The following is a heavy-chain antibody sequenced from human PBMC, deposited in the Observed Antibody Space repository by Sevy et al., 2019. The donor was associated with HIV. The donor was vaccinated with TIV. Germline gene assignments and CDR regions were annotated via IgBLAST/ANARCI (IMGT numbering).Heavy chain of an antibody. CDR3: ARDRYYDASGYYYYYYGLDV. V-gene: IGHV3-66*01. D-gene: IGHD3-22*01. CDR2: NYSGGST. J-gene: IGHJ6*02. Sequence: GGSLRLSCAASTFSVTDNYMSWVRQAPGKGLEWVSTNYSGGSTFYADSVKGRFTISRDNSKNTLYLQMNSLRAEDTAVYYCARDRYYDASGYYYYYYGLDVWGQGTTVTVSS. CDR1: TFSVTDNY.